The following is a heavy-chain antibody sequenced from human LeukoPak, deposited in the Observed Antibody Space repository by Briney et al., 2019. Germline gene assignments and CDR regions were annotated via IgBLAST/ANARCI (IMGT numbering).Heavy chain of an antibody. Sequence: GGSLRLSCAASGFTLSSYWMSWVRQAPGKGLEWVANIKQDGSEKYYVDSVKGRFTISRDNAKNSLYLQMNSLRAEDTAVYYCARLQLERQGFDYWGQGTLVTVSS. D-gene: IGHD1-1*01. J-gene: IGHJ4*02. CDR1: GFTLSSYW. V-gene: IGHV3-7*01. CDR2: IKQDGSEK. CDR3: ARLQLERQGFDY.